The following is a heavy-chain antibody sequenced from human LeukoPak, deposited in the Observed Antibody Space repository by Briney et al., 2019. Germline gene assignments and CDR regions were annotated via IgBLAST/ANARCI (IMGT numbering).Heavy chain of an antibody. J-gene: IGHJ4*02. CDR1: GGSISSSSYY. CDR3: ARVWVGAFDY. D-gene: IGHD1-26*01. CDR2: IYYSGST. V-gene: IGHV4-39*07. Sequence: PSETLSLTCTVSGGSISSSSYYWGWIRQPPGKGLEWIGSIYYSGSTYYNPSLKSRVTISVDTSKNQFSLKLSSVTAADTAVYYCARVWVGAFDYWGQGTLVTVSS.